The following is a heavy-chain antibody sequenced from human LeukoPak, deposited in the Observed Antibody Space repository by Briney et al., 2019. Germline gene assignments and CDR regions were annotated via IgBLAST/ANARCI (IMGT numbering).Heavy chain of an antibody. V-gene: IGHV3-23*01. CDR2: ISGSGGST. CDR3: AKDEGYSSSSVDYFDY. Sequence: GGSLRLSCAASGFTFSSYAMSWVRQAPGKGLEWVSAISGSGGSTYYADSVKGRFTISRDNSKNTLYLQMNSLRAEDTAVYYCAKDEGYSSSSVDYFDYWGQGTLVTVSS. CDR1: GFTFSSYA. J-gene: IGHJ4*02. D-gene: IGHD6-6*01.